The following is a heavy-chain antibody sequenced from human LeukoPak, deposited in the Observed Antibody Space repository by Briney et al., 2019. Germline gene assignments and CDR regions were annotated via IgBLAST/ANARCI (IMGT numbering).Heavy chain of an antibody. CDR2: IWYDGSNK. V-gene: IGHV3-33*01. D-gene: IGHD2-2*02. CDR1: GFTFSSYG. CDR3: ARSTIVVVPAAIAD. Sequence: GRSLRLSCAASGFTFSSYGMHWVRQAPGKGLEWVAVIWYDGSNKYYADSVKGRFTISRDNSKNTLYLQMNSLRAEDTAVYYCARSTIVVVPAAIADWGQGTLVTVSS. J-gene: IGHJ4*02.